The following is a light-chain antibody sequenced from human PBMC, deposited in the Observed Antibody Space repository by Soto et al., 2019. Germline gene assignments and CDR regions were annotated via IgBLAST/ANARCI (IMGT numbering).Light chain of an antibody. V-gene: IGKV3-15*01. CDR3: QQYNKWPLT. J-gene: IGKJ1*01. CDR2: VPS. CDR1: QSASNN. Sequence: EIVMTQSPATLSVSPGERATLSCRASQSASNNLAWYQQKPGQAPRLLIYVPSTRATGIPARFSGSGSGTEFTLTISSLQSEDFAVYYCQQYNKWPLTFGQGTKVEI.